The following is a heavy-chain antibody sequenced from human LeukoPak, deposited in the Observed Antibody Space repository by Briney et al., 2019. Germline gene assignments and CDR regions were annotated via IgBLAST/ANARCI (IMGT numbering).Heavy chain of an antibody. D-gene: IGHD6-19*01. V-gene: IGHV3-23*01. CDR2: ISGSGATT. Sequence: XXSLXLSCAASGFTFSSYAMSWVRQAPGKGLEWVSAISGSGATTYYADSVRGRFSISRDISKNTLYLQMNSLRVEDTAVYYCATSGSGWYRFDYWGQGTLVSVSS. J-gene: IGHJ4*02. CDR3: ATSGSGWYRFDY. CDR1: GFTFSSYA.